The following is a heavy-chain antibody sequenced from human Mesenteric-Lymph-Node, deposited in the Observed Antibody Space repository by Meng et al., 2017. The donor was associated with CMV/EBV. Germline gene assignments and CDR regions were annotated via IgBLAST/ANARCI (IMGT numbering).Heavy chain of an antibody. CDR2: IRFDGSNK. CDR1: GFTFSSYA. D-gene: IGHD6-6*01. CDR3: ARDPLRLAARAPSDY. V-gene: IGHV3-30*02. Sequence: GESLKISCAASGFTFSSYAMHWVRQTPGKGLEWVAFIRFDGSNKYYADSVKGRFTISRDNSKNTLYLQMNSLRAEDTAVYYCARDPLRLAARAPSDYWGQGTLVTVSS. J-gene: IGHJ4*02.